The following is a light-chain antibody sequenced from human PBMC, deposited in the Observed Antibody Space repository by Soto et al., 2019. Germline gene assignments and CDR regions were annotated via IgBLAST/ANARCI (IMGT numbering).Light chain of an antibody. CDR1: QRISDY. J-gene: IGKJ3*01. CDR2: SSX. Sequence: DIHMTQSPSSMAASLGDRVTVPXRASQRISDYFNWYKQQTVXXTKIXXXSSXSLQSGVPSRFSGSGSGRDFTLNISSLQPEEFETSYCQESYSTPSGTFGPGTKVDIK. V-gene: IGKV1-39*01. CDR3: QESYSTPSGT.